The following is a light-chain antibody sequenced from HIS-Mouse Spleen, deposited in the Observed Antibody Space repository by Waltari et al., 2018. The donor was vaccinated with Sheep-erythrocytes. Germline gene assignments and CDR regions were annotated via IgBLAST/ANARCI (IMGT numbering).Light chain of an antibody. CDR3: LQDYNYPYT. Sequence: AIQMTQPPSSLSASLGDRVTITCRASQGIRNDLGWYQQKPGKDPKLLIYAASSLQSGVPSRFSGSGSGTDFTLTISSLQPEDFATYYCLQDYNYPYTFGQGTKLEIK. CDR1: QGIRND. V-gene: IGKV1-6*01. J-gene: IGKJ2*01. CDR2: AAS.